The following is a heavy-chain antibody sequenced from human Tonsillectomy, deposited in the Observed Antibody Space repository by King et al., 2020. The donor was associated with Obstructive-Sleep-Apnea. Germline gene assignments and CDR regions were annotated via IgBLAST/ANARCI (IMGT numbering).Heavy chain of an antibody. D-gene: IGHD2-21*02. Sequence: QLQESGPGLVKSSATLSLTCSVSGYSASRTYFWGWIRQPPGKGLEWIGSIYYSGSTYYNPFLTSRVTISVDTSKNQFPLWLRSVTAADTAVYYCARADPIVVTGKTFDRWGQGTLVTVSS. V-gene: IGHV4-38-2*02. CDR2: IYYSGST. CDR1: GYSASRTYF. CDR3: ARADPIVVTGKTFDR. J-gene: IGHJ4*02.